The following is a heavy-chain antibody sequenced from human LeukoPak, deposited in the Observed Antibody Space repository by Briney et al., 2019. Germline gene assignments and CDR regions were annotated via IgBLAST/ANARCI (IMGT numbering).Heavy chain of an antibody. Sequence: GGSPTLSCAASRFTLSSHNMNWVSQPPGKWLEWVSSISSSSTYINYEDSVKGRFTISRDNAKTSLYLQMNSLRAEDTAVYYCASAGSGYLDFWGQGTLVTVSS. V-gene: IGHV3-21*01. J-gene: IGHJ4*02. D-gene: IGHD3-10*01. CDR3: ASAGSGYLDF. CDR1: RFTLSSHN. CDR2: ISSSSTYI.